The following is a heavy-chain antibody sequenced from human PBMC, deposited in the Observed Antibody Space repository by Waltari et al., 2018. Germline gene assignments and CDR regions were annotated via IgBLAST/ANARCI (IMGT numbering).Heavy chain of an antibody. CDR3: ARPSIAARFYMDV. CDR2: IYHSGST. Sequence: QVQLQESGPGLVKPSETLSLTCTVYGYSISSGYYWGWLRQPPGKGLEWIGSIYHSGSTYYNPSLKSRVTISVDTSKNQFSLKLSSVTAADTAVYYCARPSIAARFYMDVWGKGTTVTVSS. J-gene: IGHJ6*03. V-gene: IGHV4-38-2*02. D-gene: IGHD6-6*01. CDR1: GYSISSGYY.